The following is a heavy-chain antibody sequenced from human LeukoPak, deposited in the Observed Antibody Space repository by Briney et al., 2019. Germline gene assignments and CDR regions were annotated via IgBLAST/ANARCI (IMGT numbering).Heavy chain of an antibody. CDR2: IYYSGST. V-gene: IGHV4-39*01. D-gene: IGHD4-17*01. CDR3: ARHVISKTTVNYYFDY. CDR1: GGSISSSSYY. J-gene: IGHJ4*02. Sequence: SETLSLTCTVSGGSISSSSYYWGWIRHPPGKGLEWMGSIYYSGSTYYNPSLKSRVTISVDTSKNQFSLKLSSVTAADTAVYYCARHVISKTTVNYYFDYWGQGTLVTVSS.